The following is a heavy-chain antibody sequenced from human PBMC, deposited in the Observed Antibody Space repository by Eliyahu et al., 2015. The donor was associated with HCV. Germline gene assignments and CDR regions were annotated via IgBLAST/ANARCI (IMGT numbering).Heavy chain of an antibody. Sequence: QITLTESGPMLVKPTQTLTLTFTFPGFSLXPXGVCIGXFRXPPGQAPEWLAVIYWNDDKRYSPSLKRRLXLTKGTSKDQVVLTMTNVDPADTGTYFCINTIHLLRFSVDLDAMDVWGQGTTVTVSS. CDR3: INTIHLLRFSVDLDAMDV. CDR2: IYWNDDK. V-gene: IGHV2-5*04. CDR1: GFSLXPXGVC. D-gene: IGHD3/OR15-3a*01. J-gene: IGHJ6*02.